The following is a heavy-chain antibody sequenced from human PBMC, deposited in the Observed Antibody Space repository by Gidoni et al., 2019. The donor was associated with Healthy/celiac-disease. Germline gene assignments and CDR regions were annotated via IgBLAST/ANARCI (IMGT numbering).Heavy chain of an antibody. Sequence: QVQLVESGGGVVQPGRSLRLSCAASGFTFSSYGMHWVRQAPGKGLEWVAVISYDGSNKYYADSVKGRFTISRDNSKNTLYLQMNSLRAEDTAVYYCAKEDGGSPFWDWGQGTLVTVSS. V-gene: IGHV3-30*18. D-gene: IGHD1-26*01. CDR2: ISYDGSNK. CDR3: AKEDGGSPFWD. CDR1: GFTFSSYG. J-gene: IGHJ4*02.